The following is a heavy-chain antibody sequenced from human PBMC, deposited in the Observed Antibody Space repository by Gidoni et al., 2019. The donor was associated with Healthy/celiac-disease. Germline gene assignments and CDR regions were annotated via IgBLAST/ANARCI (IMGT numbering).Heavy chain of an antibody. J-gene: IGHJ6*02. CDR1: GGTFSSYA. CDR3: VSRGGWDSYYGMDV. CDR2: IIPIFGTA. Sequence: QVQLVQSWAAVKKPGSSVKVSCKASGGTFSSYAISWVRQAPGQGLEWMGGIIPIFGTANYAQKFQGRVTITADESTSTAYMELSSLRSEDTAVYYCVSRGGWDSYYGMDVWGQGTTVTVSS. D-gene: IGHD6-19*01. V-gene: IGHV1-69*01.